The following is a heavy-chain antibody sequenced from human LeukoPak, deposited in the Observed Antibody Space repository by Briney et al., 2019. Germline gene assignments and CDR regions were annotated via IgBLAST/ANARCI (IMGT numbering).Heavy chain of an antibody. V-gene: IGHV4-61*02. Sequence: PSQTLSLTCTVSGGSISSGPYYWGWIRKPAGKRLEWIGRIYTSGSTNYNPSLKSRVTMSVDTSKNQFSLKLSSVTAADTAVYYCARAPLAVAGMGNWFDPWGQGTLVTVSS. CDR1: GGSISSGPYY. CDR3: ARAPLAVAGMGNWFDP. D-gene: IGHD6-19*01. CDR2: IYTSGST. J-gene: IGHJ5*02.